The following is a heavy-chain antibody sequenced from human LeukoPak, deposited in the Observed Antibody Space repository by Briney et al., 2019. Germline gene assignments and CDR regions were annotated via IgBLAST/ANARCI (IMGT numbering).Heavy chain of an antibody. CDR1: GFTFDDYA. Sequence: GGSLRLSCAASGFTFDDYAMHWVRQAPGKGLEWVSGISWNSSTIYYADSVKGRFTISRDNAKNSLYLQMNSLRAEDTAVYYCARAGFTFSDYFGSFFDYWGQGTLVTVSS. CDR2: ISWNSSTI. CDR3: ARAGFTFSDYFGSFFDY. V-gene: IGHV3-9*01. D-gene: IGHD3-10*01. J-gene: IGHJ4*02.